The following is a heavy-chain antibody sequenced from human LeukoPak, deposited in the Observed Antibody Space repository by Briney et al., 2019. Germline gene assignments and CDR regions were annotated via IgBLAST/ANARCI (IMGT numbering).Heavy chain of an antibody. J-gene: IGHJ4*02. Sequence: SVKVSCKASGGTFSSYTISWVRQAPGQGLEWMGRIIPNLGIANYAQKFQGRVTITADKSTSTAYMELSSLRSEDTAVYYCARERIAAASVFDYWGQGTLVTVSS. CDR1: GGTFSSYT. V-gene: IGHV1-69*04. D-gene: IGHD6-13*01. CDR2: IIPNLGIA. CDR3: ARERIAAASVFDY.